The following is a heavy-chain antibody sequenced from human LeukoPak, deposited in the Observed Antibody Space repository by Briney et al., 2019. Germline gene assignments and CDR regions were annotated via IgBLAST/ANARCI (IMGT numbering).Heavy chain of an antibody. D-gene: IGHD4-17*01. CDR2: IYYSGST. Sequence: SETLSLTCTVSGGSISSYYWSWIRQPPGKGLEWLGYIYYSGSTNYNPSLKSRVTISVDTSKNQFSLKLSSVTAADTAVYYCARDYGDYAGGGWFDPWGQGTLVTVSS. V-gene: IGHV4-59*01. CDR1: GGSISSYY. CDR3: ARDYGDYAGGGWFDP. J-gene: IGHJ5*02.